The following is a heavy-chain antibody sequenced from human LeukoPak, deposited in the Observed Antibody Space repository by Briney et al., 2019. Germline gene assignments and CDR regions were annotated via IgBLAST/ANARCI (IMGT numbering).Heavy chain of an antibody. J-gene: IGHJ4*02. Sequence: GRSLRLSCVASGFTFSTSAIHWVRQAPGMGLEWVTVISHDGSNKQYADSVKGRFTISRDNSKNTLYLQMNSLRPEDTAIYYCARDYWWNYDYWGQGTLVTVSS. CDR2: ISHDGSNK. V-gene: IGHV3-30*04. CDR3: ARDYWWNYDY. D-gene: IGHD1-7*01. CDR1: GFTFSTSA.